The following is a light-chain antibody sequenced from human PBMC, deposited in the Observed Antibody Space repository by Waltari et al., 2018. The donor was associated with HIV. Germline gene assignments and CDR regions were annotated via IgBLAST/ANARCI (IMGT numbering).Light chain of an antibody. CDR3: QSYDSSLTGSV. CDR2: NNS. Sequence: QSVLTQPPSVSGAPGQRVTISCTGSSANIGAGYDVHWYQQVPGTAPKLLIYNNSNRPSGVPDRFSASKSGASPSLAITGLQAEDEADYYCQSYDSSLTGSVFGGGTKLTDL. J-gene: IGLJ2*01. CDR1: SANIGAGYD. V-gene: IGLV1-40*01.